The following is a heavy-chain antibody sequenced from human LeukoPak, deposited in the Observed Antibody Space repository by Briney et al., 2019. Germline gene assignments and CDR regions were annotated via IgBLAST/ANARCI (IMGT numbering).Heavy chain of an antibody. CDR2: ISGSGGST. CDR3: AKVPGQWLVTEPFDY. Sequence: PGGSLRLSCAASGFTFSSYAMSWVRQAPGKGLEWVSAISGSGGSTYYAESVKGRFTISRDNSKNTLYLQMNSLRAEDTAVYYCAKVPGQWLVTEPFDYWGQGTLVTVSS. D-gene: IGHD6-19*01. CDR1: GFTFSSYA. V-gene: IGHV3-23*01. J-gene: IGHJ4*02.